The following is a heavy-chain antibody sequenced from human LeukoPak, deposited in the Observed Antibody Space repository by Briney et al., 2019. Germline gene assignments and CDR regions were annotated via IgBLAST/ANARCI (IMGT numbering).Heavy chain of an antibody. D-gene: IGHD6-25*01. Sequence: GGSLRLSCAASGFTFSSYGMHWVRQAPGKRLEWVSAIYIDGRTFYPDSAKGRFTISRDSSKNSLYLQMNSLRVEDTAVYYCARLWPMDVWGQETTVTVSS. CDR2: IYIDGRT. CDR1: GFTFSSYG. J-gene: IGHJ6*02. V-gene: IGHV3-66*01. CDR3: ARLWPMDV.